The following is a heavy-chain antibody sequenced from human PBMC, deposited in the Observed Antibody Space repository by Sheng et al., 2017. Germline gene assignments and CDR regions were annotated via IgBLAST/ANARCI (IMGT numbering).Heavy chain of an antibody. CDR2: IYYSGST. CDR1: GGSISSGGYS. V-gene: IGHV4-30-4*07. J-gene: IGHJ4*02. Sequence: QVQLQESGPGLVKPSQTLSLTCAVSGGSISSGGYSWSWIRQPPGKGLEWIGYIYYSGSTYYNPSLKSRVTISVDTSKNQFSLKLSSVTAADTAVYYCAREPLAGAGIIYWGQGTLVTVSS. D-gene: IGHD6-19*01. CDR3: AREPLAGAGIIY.